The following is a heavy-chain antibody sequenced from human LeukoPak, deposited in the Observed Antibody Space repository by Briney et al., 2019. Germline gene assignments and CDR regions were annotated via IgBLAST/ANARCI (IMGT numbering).Heavy chain of an antibody. J-gene: IGHJ5*02. CDR3: ARVAGDSSGWYVDNWFDP. CDR2: INPNSGDT. D-gene: IGHD6-19*01. Sequence: ASVKVSCKASGYTFTGYYMHWVRQAPGQGLEWMGWINPNSGDTNYAQKFQGRVTMTRDTSISTAYMELSRLRSDDTAVYYCARVAGDSSGWYVDNWFDPWGQGTLVTVSS. CDR1: GYTFTGYY. V-gene: IGHV1-2*02.